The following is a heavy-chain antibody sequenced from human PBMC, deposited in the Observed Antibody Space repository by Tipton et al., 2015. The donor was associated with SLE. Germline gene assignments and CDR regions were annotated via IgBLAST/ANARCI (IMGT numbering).Heavy chain of an antibody. CDR2: IYYDGMT. D-gene: IGHD1-26*01. CDR3: ARLREGYYYYYDMDV. J-gene: IGHJ6*02. Sequence: LRLSCTVSGGSISETIYYWGWIRQPPGKGLEWIGSIYYDGMTYPNPSLKSRVTMSVDTSKNQFSLNLRSGTAADMAVYYCARLREGYYYYYDMDVWGQGTTVPVSS. CDR1: GGSISETIYY. V-gene: IGHV4-39*07.